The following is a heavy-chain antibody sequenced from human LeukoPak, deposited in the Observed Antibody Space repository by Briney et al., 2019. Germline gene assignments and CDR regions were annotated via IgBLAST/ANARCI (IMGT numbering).Heavy chain of an antibody. CDR3: AKATTTVTRTTDY. V-gene: IGHV3-23*01. CDR1: GFTFSGYA. D-gene: IGHD4-17*01. J-gene: IGHJ4*02. CDR2: ISVGGTNT. Sequence: GGSLRLSCAASGFTFSGYAMSWVRQAPGKGLQWVSSISVGGTNTYYADPVKGRFTISRDNPKNTLYLQMNSLGAEDSAVYYCAKATTTVTRTTDYWGQGTLVTVSS.